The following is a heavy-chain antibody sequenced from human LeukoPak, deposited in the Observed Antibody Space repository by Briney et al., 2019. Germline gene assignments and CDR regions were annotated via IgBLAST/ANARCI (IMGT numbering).Heavy chain of an antibody. J-gene: IGHJ4*02. CDR2: IYPGDSDT. V-gene: IGHV5-51*01. CDR1: GYSLTTYW. CDR3: ARRQGCSSTSCPPDY. D-gene: IGHD2-2*01. Sequence: GESLKISCRGSGYSLTTYWISWVRQMPGKGLEWMGIIYPGDSDTRYTPSFQGQVTMSADKSINTAYLQWSSLKASDTAMYYCARRQGCSSTSCPPDYWGQGTLVTVSP.